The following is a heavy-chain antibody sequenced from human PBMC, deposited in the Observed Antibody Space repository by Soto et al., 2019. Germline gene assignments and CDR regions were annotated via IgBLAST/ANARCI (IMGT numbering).Heavy chain of an antibody. D-gene: IGHD1-26*01. CDR2: MNPHGDEK. CDR3: ARDGTRTVGATPSYYYYGLDI. Sequence: PGGSLRLSCTASGFTYINYWMGWVRQSPGKGPEWVANMNPHGDEKYYLDSVKGRFTISRDNAKNSLYLQMNSLRAEDTAVYYWARDGTRTVGATPSYYYYGLDIWGQGTTVTVSS. V-gene: IGHV3-7*01. J-gene: IGHJ6*02. CDR1: GFTYINYW.